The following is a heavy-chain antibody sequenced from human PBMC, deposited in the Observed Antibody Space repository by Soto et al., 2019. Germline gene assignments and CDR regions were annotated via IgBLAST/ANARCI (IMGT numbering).Heavy chain of an antibody. CDR1: GFTFSGSA. CDR3: TRAGRYSSGWYYYYGMDV. V-gene: IGHV3-73*02. D-gene: IGHD6-19*01. CDR2: IRSKANSYAT. Sequence: EVQLVESGGGLVQPGGSLTLSCAASGFTFSGSAMHWVRQASGKGLEWVGRIRSKANSYATAYAASVKGRFTISRDDSKNTAYLQMNSLKTEDTAVYYCTRAGRYSSGWYYYYGMDVWGQGTTVTVSS. J-gene: IGHJ6*02.